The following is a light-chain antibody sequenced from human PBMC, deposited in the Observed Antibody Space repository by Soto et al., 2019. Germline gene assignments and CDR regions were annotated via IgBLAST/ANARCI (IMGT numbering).Light chain of an antibody. V-gene: IGKV1-39*01. CDR1: QNINRN. J-gene: IGKJ4*01. CDR3: PQTYSISQPT. CDR2: AAS. Sequence: DIQMAQSPSSLSASVGDRVTLTCRASQNINRNLNWYQQKPGKAPRLLIYAASSLQSGVPSRFSGTGSGTDFTLTISSLQPDDFATFYCPQTYSISQPTFGGGTKVEIK.